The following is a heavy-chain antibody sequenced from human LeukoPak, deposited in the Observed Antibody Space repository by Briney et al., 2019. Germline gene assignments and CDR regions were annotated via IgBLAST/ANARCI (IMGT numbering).Heavy chain of an antibody. CDR1: GYTFTGYY. Sequence: ASVKVSCKASGYTFTGYYMHWVRQAPGQGLEWMGWINPNSGGTNYAQKFQGRVTMTRDTSISTAYMELSRLRSDDTAVYYCARGSTARYYYDRSGYYRGAFDYWGQGTLVTVSS. CDR2: INPNSGGT. V-gene: IGHV1-2*02. CDR3: ARGSTARYYYDRSGYYRGAFDY. D-gene: IGHD3-22*01. J-gene: IGHJ4*02.